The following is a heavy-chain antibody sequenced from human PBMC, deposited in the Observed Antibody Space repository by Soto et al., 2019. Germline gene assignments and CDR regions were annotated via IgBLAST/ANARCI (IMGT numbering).Heavy chain of an antibody. CDR1: GYSFAGYW. V-gene: IGHV5-10-1*01. Sequence: GESLKISCKGSGYSFAGYWITWVRQKPGKGLEWMGRIDPSDSQTYYSPSFRGHVTISVTKSITTVFLQWSSLRASDTAMYYCARQVDGADTAPNFHYCCDTWGKET. CDR3: ARQVDGADTAPNFHYCCDT. D-gene: IGHD5-18*01. J-gene: IGHJ6*03. CDR2: IDPSDSQT.